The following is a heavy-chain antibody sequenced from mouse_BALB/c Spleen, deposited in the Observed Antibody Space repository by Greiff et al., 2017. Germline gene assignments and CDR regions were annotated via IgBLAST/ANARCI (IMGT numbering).Heavy chain of an antibody. CDR2: IRLKSNNYAT. Sequence: EVKLEESGGGLVQPGGSMKLSCVASGFTFSNYWMNWVRQSPEKGLEWVAEIRLKSNNYATHYAESVKGRFTISRDDSKSSVYLQMNNLRAEDTGIYYCTSWDYWGQGTSVTVSS. CDR3: TSWDY. V-gene: IGHV6-6*02. CDR1: GFTFSNYW. J-gene: IGHJ4*01.